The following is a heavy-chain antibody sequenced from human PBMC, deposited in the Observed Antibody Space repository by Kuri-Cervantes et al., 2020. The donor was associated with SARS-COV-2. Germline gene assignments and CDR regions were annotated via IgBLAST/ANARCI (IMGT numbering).Heavy chain of an antibody. Sequence: SETLSLTCTVSGGSISSYYWSWIRQPPGKGLEWIGYIYYSGSTNYNPSLKSRVTISVDTSKNQFSLKLSSVTAADTAVYYCATYSSSHRGYYYYYGMDVWGQGTTVTVSS. D-gene: IGHD6-6*01. CDR3: ATYSSSHRGYYYYYGMDV. CDR2: IYYSGST. CDR1: GGSISSYY. V-gene: IGHV4-59*08. J-gene: IGHJ6*02.